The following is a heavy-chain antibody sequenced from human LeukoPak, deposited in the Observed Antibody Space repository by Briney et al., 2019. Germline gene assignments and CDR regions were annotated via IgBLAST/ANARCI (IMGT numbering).Heavy chain of an antibody. CDR2: TFTSGGT. J-gene: IGHJ4*02. Sequence: GSLRLSCAASGFTFSTLDFNWVRQTPGKGLEWIGYTFTSGGTNYNPSLKSRVTISVDTSKNQFSLKMTSVTAADTAVYYCARQPFPLREDHFDFWGQGTLVTVSS. CDR3: ARQPFPLREDHFDF. CDR1: GFTFSTLD. D-gene: IGHD1-26*01. V-gene: IGHV4-4*09.